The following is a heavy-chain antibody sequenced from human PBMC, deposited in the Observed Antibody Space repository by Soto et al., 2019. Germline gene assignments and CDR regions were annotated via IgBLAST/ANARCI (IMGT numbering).Heavy chain of an antibody. CDR1: GGTFSSYA. V-gene: IGHV1-69*01. CDR2: IIPIFGTA. D-gene: IGHD3-22*01. J-gene: IGHJ2*01. Sequence: QVQLVQSGAEVKKPGSSVKVSCKASGGTFSSYAISWVRQAPGQGLEWMGGIIPIFGTANYAQKFQGRVTITADESTSTAYMELSSLRSEDTAVYYCARYTYYYDSSGYPYWYFDLWGRGTLVTVSS. CDR3: ARYTYYYDSSGYPYWYFDL.